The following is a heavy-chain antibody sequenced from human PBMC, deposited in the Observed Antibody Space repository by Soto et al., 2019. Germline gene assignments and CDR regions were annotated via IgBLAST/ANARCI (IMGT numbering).Heavy chain of an antibody. CDR1: GGSISSGGYY. CDR3: ARGVTMVRGVGLFYFDY. Sequence: QVQLQESGPGLVKPSQTLSLTCTVSGGSISSGGYYWSWIRQHPGKGLEWIGYMYYSGSTYYNPSLKRRITRSVDTSKKKFSLKLSSVTAADTAVYYCARGVTMVRGVGLFYFDYWGQGTLVTVSS. J-gene: IGHJ4*02. CDR2: MYYSGST. V-gene: IGHV4-31*03. D-gene: IGHD3-10*01.